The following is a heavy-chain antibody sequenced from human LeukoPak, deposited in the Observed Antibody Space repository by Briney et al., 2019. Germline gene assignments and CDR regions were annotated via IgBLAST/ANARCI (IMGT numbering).Heavy chain of an antibody. Sequence: GASVKVSCKASGYTFTGYYIHWVRQAPGQGPEYMGWINPNSGDTNYAQKFQDRVTLTRDTSISTAYMELSNPRSDDTAMYYCARPNGDFYNWFDTWGQGTLVTVSS. CDR3: ARPNGDFYNWFDT. J-gene: IGHJ5*02. CDR2: INPNSGDT. CDR1: GYTFTGYY. V-gene: IGHV1-2*02. D-gene: IGHD2-21*02.